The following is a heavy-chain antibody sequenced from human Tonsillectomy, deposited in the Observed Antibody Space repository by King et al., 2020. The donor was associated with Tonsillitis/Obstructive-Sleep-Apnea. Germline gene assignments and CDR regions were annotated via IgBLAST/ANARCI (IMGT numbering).Heavy chain of an antibody. Sequence: DVQLVESGGGLVQPGGSLRLSCAASGFTFSSYAMSWVRQAPGKGLEWVSGISGSGGSTYYADSVKGRFTLSRDNSKNTLYLQMNSLRAEDTAVYYSAKESAAQYYYDSSGPLDYWGQGTLVTVSS. D-gene: IGHD3-22*01. CDR2: ISGSGGST. J-gene: IGHJ4*02. CDR3: AKESAAQYYYDSSGPLDY. CDR1: GFTFSSYA. V-gene: IGHV3-23*04.